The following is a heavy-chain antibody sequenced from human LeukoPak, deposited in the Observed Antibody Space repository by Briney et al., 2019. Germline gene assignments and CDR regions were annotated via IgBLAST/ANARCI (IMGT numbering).Heavy chain of an antibody. D-gene: IGHD3-22*01. CDR1: GFTFSSYA. V-gene: IGHV3-30-3*01. Sequence: GGSLRLSCAASGFTFSSYAMHWVRQAPGKGLEWVAVISYDGSNKYYADSVKGRFTISRDNAKNSLYLQMNSLRAEDTAVYYCARAEVSGYGIGRPVDYWGQGTLVTVSS. CDR3: ARAEVSGYGIGRPVDY. CDR2: ISYDGSNK. J-gene: IGHJ4*02.